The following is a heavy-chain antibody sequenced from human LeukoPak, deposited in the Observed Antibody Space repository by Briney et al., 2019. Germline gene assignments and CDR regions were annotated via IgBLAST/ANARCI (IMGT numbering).Heavy chain of an antibody. V-gene: IGHV4-61*02. CDR1: GGSISSGSYY. J-gene: IGHJ5*02. CDR2: IYTSGST. D-gene: IGHD1-20*01. Sequence: SETLSLTCTVSGGSISSGSYYWSWIRQPAGKGLEWVGRIYTSGSTNYNPSLKSRVTISVDTSKNQFSLKLSSVTAADTAVYYCARDNWIRPYNWFDPWGQGTLVTASS. CDR3: ARDNWIRPYNWFDP.